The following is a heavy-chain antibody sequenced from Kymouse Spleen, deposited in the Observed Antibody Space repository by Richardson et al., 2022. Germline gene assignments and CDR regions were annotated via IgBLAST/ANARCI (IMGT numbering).Heavy chain of an antibody. CDR1: GFTFSGSA. D-gene: IGHD6-6*01. CDR3: TTYSSSSDY. CDR2: IRSKANSYAT. V-gene: IGHV3-73*02. J-gene: IGHJ4*02. Sequence: EVQLVESGGGLVQPGGSLKLSCAASGFTFSGSAMHWVRQASGKGLEWVGRIRSKANSYATAYAASVKGRFTISRDDSKNTAYLQMNSLKTEDTAVYYCTTYSSSSDYWGQGTLVTVSS.